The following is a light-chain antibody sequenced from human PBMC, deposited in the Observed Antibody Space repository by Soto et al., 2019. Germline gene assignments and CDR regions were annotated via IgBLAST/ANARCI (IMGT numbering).Light chain of an antibody. CDR2: TTN. Sequence: QAVVTQEPSFSVSPGGTVTLTCGLSSGSVSTGYYPSWLQQTPGQAPRTLIYTTNTRSSGVPDRFSGSILGDRAALTITGAQADDESDYHCVLFMGSGIGVFGGGTKLTVL. CDR3: VLFMGSGIGV. CDR1: SGSVSTGYY. J-gene: IGLJ3*02. V-gene: IGLV8-61*01.